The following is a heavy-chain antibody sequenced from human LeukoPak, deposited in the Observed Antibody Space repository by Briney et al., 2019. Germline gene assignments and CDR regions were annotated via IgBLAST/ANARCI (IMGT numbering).Heavy chain of an antibody. CDR2: ISYHGTSK. CDR1: EFMLTNYA. J-gene: IGHJ4*02. CDR3: ARAGPNDHRFDY. D-gene: IGHD1-1*01. V-gene: IGHV3-30-3*01. Sequence: GGSLRLSCAASEFMLTNYAMHWVRPAPGKGLEWVAVISYHGTSKYYADSVKGRFTISRDISRNTLYLQMDSLRAEDTAVYYCARAGPNDHRFDYWGQGTLVTVSS.